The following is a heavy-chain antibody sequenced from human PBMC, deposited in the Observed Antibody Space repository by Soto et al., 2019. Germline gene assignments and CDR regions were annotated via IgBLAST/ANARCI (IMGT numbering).Heavy chain of an antibody. CDR3: AKRYDP. CDR1: GGTFSTYT. Sequence: QVQLVQSGAEVKKPGSSVKVSCKASGGTFSTYTISWVRQAPGQGLEWMGGIIPIFGTPNYAQKFQGRVTVNADESTHTSYMELTSLSSEDTAVYYCAKRYDPWGQGTLVTVSS. CDR2: IIPIFGTP. J-gene: IGHJ5*02. V-gene: IGHV1-69*01.